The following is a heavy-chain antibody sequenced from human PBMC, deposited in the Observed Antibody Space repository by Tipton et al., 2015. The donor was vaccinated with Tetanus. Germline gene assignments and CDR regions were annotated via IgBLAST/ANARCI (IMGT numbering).Heavy chain of an antibody. Sequence: TLSLTCAVYGGSFSGYYWSWIRQPPGKGLEWIGEINHSGSTNYNPSLKSRVTISVDTSKTQFSLKLSSVTAADTAVYYCARGSSRGGYAFDIWGQGTMVTVSS. J-gene: IGHJ3*02. CDR2: INHSGST. CDR1: GGSFSGYY. CDR3: ARGSSRGGYAFDI. V-gene: IGHV4-34*09. D-gene: IGHD3-10*01.